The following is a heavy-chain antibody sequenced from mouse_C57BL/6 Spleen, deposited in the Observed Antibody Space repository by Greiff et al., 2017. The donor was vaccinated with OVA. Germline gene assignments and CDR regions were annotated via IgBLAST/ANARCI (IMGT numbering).Heavy chain of an antibody. Sequence: EVKLEESGPGLVKPSQSLSLTCSVTGYSITSGYYWNWIRQFPGNKLEWMGYISYDGSNNYNPSLKNRISITRDTSKNQFFLKLNSVTTEDTATYYCVKGGVHWYFDVWGTGTTVTVSS. CDR1: GYSITSGYY. CDR3: VKGGVHWYFDV. V-gene: IGHV3-6*01. CDR2: ISYDGSN. J-gene: IGHJ1*03.